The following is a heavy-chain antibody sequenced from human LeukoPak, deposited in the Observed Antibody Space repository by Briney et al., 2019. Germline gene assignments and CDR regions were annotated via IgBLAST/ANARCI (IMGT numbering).Heavy chain of an antibody. D-gene: IGHD4-17*01. Sequence: SQTLSLTCAVSGGSLSSGGYSWSWIRQPPGTGLEWLGYIYHSGSTYYNPSLKSRVTISVDRSKNQFSLKLSSVTAADTAVYYCARSPNYGDYYSGGFDPWGQGTLVTVSS. J-gene: IGHJ5*02. CDR2: IYHSGST. CDR3: ARSPNYGDYYSGGFDP. V-gene: IGHV4-30-2*01. CDR1: GGSLSSGGYS.